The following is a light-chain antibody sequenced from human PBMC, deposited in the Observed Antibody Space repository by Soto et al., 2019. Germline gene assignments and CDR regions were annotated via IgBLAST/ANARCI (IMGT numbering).Light chain of an antibody. CDR2: GAS. Sequence: DFVMTQAPDSLAVSLGERATINCKSSQSVLYNSNNKNHLGWFQQKPGHPPKLLIYGASFRPSGVPDRFSGGGSGTDFTLTISSLQAEDVAVYYCQQYYSIPFTFGQGTRLEIK. J-gene: IGKJ5*01. CDR1: QSVLYNSNNKNH. CDR3: QQYYSIPFT. V-gene: IGKV4-1*01.